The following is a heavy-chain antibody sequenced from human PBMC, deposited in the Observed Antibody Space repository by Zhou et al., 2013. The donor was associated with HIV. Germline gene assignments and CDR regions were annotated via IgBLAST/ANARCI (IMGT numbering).Heavy chain of an antibody. Sequence: QVQLVQSGAEVKKPGSSVKVSCKASGGTFRSYAINWVRQAPGEGLKWMGKIIPILGIGNDAQKFQGRVTITADKSTSTAYMELTSLRSEDTAVYYCARSAGGDAFDIWGQGTMVTVSS. CDR1: GGTFRSYA. V-gene: IGHV1-69*04. CDR3: ARSAGGDAFDI. D-gene: IGHD6-19*01. J-gene: IGHJ3*02. CDR2: IIPILGIG.